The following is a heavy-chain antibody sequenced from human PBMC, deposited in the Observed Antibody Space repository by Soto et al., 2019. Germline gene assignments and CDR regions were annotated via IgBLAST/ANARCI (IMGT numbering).Heavy chain of an antibody. CDR3: ARHRYDFYFDY. Sequence: QVQLQGSGLGLVKPSQSLSLTCTVSGGSIISGGYYWSWIRQHPGKGLEWIGYIYYSGSTYYNPSLKSRVTISVDTSKNQFSLKLSSVTAADTAVYYCARHRYDFYFDYWGQGTLVTVSS. V-gene: IGHV4-31*03. CDR2: IYYSGST. D-gene: IGHD3-3*01. J-gene: IGHJ4*02. CDR1: GGSIISGGYY.